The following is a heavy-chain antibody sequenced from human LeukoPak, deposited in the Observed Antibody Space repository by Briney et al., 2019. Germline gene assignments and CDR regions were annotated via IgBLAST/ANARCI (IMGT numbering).Heavy chain of an antibody. V-gene: IGHV4-61*02. J-gene: IGHJ4*02. D-gene: IGHD1-26*01. CDR2: IYTSGST. CDR3: ARFSWELLSIDY. Sequence: SETLSLTCTVSGGSISSGNVYWNWIRQPAGKGLEWIGRIYTSGSTYYNPSLKSRVTISVDTSKNQFSLKLSSVTAADTAVYYCARFSWELLSIDYWGQGTLVTVSS. CDR1: GGSISSGNVY.